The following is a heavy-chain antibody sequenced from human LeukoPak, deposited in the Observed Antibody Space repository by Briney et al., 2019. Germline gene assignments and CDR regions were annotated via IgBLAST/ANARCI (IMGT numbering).Heavy chain of an antibody. CDR2: IYTSGST. D-gene: IGHD3-16*02. J-gene: IGHJ4*02. CDR1: GGSISSGSYY. V-gene: IGHV4-61*02. CDR3: ARRCVWGSYRYTRGNYFDY. Sequence: PSETLSLTCTVSGGSISSGSYYWSWIRQPAGKGLEWIGRIYTSGSTNYNPSLKSRVTISVDTSKNQFSLKLSSVTAADTAVYYCARRCVWGSYRYTRGNYFDYWGQGTLVTVSS.